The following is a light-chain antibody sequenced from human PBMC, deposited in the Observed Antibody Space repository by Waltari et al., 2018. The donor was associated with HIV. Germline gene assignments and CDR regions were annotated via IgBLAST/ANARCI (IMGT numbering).Light chain of an antibody. CDR2: YNS. CDR1: NSGSKS. CDR3: QVWDSSNDHVL. J-gene: IGLJ3*02. V-gene: IGLV3-21*04. Sequence: SYVLTQPPSVSVAPGAAATISCGGWNSGSKSVYWYKQQAGQAPVLVIRYNSDRPSGVPDRFSGSNSGHTVTLTITRVEAGDEADYYCQVWDSSNDHVLFGGGTELTVL.